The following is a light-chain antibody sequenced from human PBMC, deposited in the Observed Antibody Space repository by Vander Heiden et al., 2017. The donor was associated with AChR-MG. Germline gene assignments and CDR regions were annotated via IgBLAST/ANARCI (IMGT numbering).Light chain of an antibody. CDR1: QMVIYSPNKRND. V-gene: IGKV4-1*01. Sequence: DIVMTQSPDSLAVSLGERATIHCKPSQMVIYSPNKRNDLAWYQQKPGQPPKLLIYWASTRESGVPDRFSGSGSGTDFTLTISSLQAEDVAVYYCQQYYSTPWTFGQGTKVEIK. CDR3: QQYYSTPWT. CDR2: WAS. J-gene: IGKJ1*01.